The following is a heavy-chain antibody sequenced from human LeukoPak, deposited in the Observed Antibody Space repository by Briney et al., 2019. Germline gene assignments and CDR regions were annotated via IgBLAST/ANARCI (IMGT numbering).Heavy chain of an antibody. Sequence: SETLSLTCTVSGGSISSSFWSWIRQPPGKGLEWIGYVYYSGGTNYNPSLKSRVTISVDTSKNQFSLKLSSVTAADTAVYYCAREVHRGSYYFFDYWGQGTLVTVSS. J-gene: IGHJ4*02. CDR1: GGSISSSF. CDR3: AREVHRGSYYFFDY. CDR2: VYYSGGT. V-gene: IGHV4-59*01. D-gene: IGHD1-26*01.